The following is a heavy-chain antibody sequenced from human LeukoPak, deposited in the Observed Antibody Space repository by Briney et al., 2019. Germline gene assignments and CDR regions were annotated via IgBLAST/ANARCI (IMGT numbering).Heavy chain of an antibody. Sequence: PSEPLSLTCTVSGGSVSSSLYYWGWIRQPPGKGLEWIGNIFSSGTTYYNQSLKSRVTISVDTSKNQFSLKLRGVTAADTAVYYCARRKDEVTATFDYWGQGILVTVSS. CDR2: IFSSGTT. CDR1: GGSVSSSLYY. J-gene: IGHJ4*02. D-gene: IGHD2-21*02. V-gene: IGHV4-39*01. CDR3: ARRKDEVTATFDY.